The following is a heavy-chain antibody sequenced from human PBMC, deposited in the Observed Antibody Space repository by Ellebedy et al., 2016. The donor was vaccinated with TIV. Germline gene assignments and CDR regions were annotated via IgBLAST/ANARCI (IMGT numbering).Heavy chain of an antibody. CDR3: ARGVGSYFSY. J-gene: IGHJ4*02. CDR1: GYTFTIYG. CDR2: ISDYSGHT. D-gene: IGHD1-26*01. Sequence: AASVKVSCKASGYTFTIYGINWVRQAPGQGLEWMGWISDYSGHTKYAQKFQDRVTMTADTSTGTAYMELGSLRSDDTAVFYCARGVGSYFSYWGQGTLVTVSS. V-gene: IGHV1-18*04.